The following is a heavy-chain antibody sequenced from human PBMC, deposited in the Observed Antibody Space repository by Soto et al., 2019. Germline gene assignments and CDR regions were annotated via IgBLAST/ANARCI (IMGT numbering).Heavy chain of an antibody. CDR2: TFYRSTWHN. V-gene: IGHV6-1*01. Sequence: QTLSLTCAISGDSVSSNNAAWNWIRQSPSRGLEWLGRTFYRSTWHNDYAESIKTRILIDPDTSKNQFSLHLNSVTPEDAAVYFCARETTRVRGAINDFDYWGQGTLVTVSS. J-gene: IGHJ4*02. D-gene: IGHD3-10*01. CDR3: ARETTRVRGAINDFDY. CDR1: GDSVSSNNAA.